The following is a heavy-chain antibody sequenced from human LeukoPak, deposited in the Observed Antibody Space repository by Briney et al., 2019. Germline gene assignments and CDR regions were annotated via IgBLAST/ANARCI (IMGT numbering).Heavy chain of an antibody. J-gene: IGHJ5*02. CDR2: ISGSGGST. D-gene: IGHD3-3*01. V-gene: IGHV3-23*01. CDR1: GFTFSSYA. CDR3: ARTVHYYDFWSGPEAVWFDP. Sequence: GGSLRLSCAASGFTFSSYAMSWVRQAPGKGLEWVSAISGSGGSTYYADSVKGRFTISRDNAKNSLYLQMNSLRAEDTAVYYCARTVHYYDFWSGPEAVWFDPWGQGTLVTVPS.